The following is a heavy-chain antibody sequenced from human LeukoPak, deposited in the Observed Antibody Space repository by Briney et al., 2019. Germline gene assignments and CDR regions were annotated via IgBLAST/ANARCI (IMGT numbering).Heavy chain of an antibody. D-gene: IGHD2-15*01. CDR3: ARATETHCSGGTCYFDY. J-gene: IGHJ4*02. V-gene: IGHV3-30*03. CDR1: GFTFSFYA. CDR2: ISYDGSNK. Sequence: GGSLRLSCAASGFTFSFYAMHWVRQAPGKGLEWVALISYDGSNKYSADSVKGRFTISRDDSKNTLYLQMNSLRTEDTAVYYCARATETHCSGGTCYFDYWGQGTLVTVSS.